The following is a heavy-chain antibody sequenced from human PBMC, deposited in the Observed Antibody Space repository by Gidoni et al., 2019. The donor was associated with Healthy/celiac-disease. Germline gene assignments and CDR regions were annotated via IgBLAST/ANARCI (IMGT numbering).Heavy chain of an antibody. CDR1: GFTFSNAW. D-gene: IGHD6-19*01. Sequence: EVQLVESGGGLVKPGGSLRLSCAASGFTFSNAWMSWVRQAPGKGLEGVGRIKSKTDGGTTDYAAPVKGRFTISRDDSKNTLYLQMNSLKTEDTAVYYCTTDKSGWYRDYWGQGTLVTVSS. J-gene: IGHJ4*02. CDR3: TTDKSGWYRDY. V-gene: IGHV3-15*01. CDR2: IKSKTDGGTT.